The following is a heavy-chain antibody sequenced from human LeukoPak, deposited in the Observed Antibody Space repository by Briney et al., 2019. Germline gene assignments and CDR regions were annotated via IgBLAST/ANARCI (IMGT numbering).Heavy chain of an antibody. J-gene: IGHJ2*01. CDR3: ATERVTLFHWYFDL. CDR1: EFTFNSYW. V-gene: IGHV3-33*08. D-gene: IGHD2-21*02. Sequence: GGSLRLSCAASEFTFNSYWMSWVRQAPGKGLEWVAVIWYDGSNKYYADSVKGRFTISRDNSKNTLYLQMNSLRAEDTAVYYCATERVTLFHWYFDLWGRGTLVTVSS. CDR2: IWYDGSNK.